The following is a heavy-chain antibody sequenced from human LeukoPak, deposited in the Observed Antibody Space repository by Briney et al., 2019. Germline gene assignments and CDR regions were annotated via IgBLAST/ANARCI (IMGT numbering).Heavy chain of an antibody. CDR3: ARIRDGYNDAYDI. CDR2: INPDGGNT. V-gene: IGHV1-46*01. Sequence: ASVKVSCKASGYTFTNSYIHWVRQAPGQVLEWMGLINPDGGNTNYAQNFQGRVTLTRDTSTSTVYMELSSLRSEDTAIYYCARIRDGYNDAYDIWGQGTVVTVPS. J-gene: IGHJ3*02. CDR1: GYTFTNSY. D-gene: IGHD5-24*01.